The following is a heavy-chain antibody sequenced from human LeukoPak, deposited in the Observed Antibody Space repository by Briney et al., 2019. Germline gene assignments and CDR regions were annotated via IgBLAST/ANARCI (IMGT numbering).Heavy chain of an antibody. J-gene: IGHJ4*02. V-gene: IGHV3-23*01. D-gene: IGHD6-19*01. Sequence: AGSLRRSCAASGFTFSSYAMSRVRQAPGKGLEWVSAISGSGGSTYYADSVKGRFTISRDNSKNTLYLQMNSLRAEDTAVYYCAKDWDCTSRSGCLFVYWGQGTLVTVSS. CDR2: ISGSGGST. CDR1: GFTFSSYA. CDR3: AKDWDCTSRSGCLFVY.